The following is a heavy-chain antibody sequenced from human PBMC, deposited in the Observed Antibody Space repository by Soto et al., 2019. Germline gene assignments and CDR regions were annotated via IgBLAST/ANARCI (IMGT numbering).Heavy chain of an antibody. D-gene: IGHD3-10*01. J-gene: IGHJ6*02. CDR2: INHSGVT. CDR1: GGSLSGDY. V-gene: IGHV4-34*01. CDR3: ARQGFGELHGLVDV. Sequence: SETLSLTCAVYGGSLSGDYWTWIRQPPGKGPEWIGEINHSGVTNYNPSINSRVTVSVDTSKNQFSLKVTSVTAADTFLYYCARQGFGELHGLVDVWGQGTTVTVSS.